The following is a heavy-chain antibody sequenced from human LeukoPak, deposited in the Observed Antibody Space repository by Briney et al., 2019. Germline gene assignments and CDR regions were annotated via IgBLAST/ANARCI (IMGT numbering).Heavy chain of an antibody. CDR2: IKPDGDTT. V-gene: IGHV3-7*01. J-gene: IGHJ4*02. Sequence: GGSLRLSCTASGFSFNTYWMTWVRQAPGRGLEWVANIKPDGDTTNYLDSVKGRFTISRDNAKSSLHLQMNGLTAEDTAVYYCSRGPSTTLTTFWGQGTMVTVSS. D-gene: IGHD4-17*01. CDR1: GFSFNTYW. CDR3: SRGPSTTLTTF.